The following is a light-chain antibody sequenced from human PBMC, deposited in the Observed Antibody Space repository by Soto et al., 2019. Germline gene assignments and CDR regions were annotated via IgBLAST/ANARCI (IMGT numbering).Light chain of an antibody. CDR2: DAS. CDR3: QQYGTSPWT. J-gene: IGKJ1*01. V-gene: IGKV3-20*01. CDR1: QTVINTY. Sequence: EIVLTQSPGTLSLSPGERATLSCRASQTVINTYVAWYQQKPGQAPRLLIYDASTRATGIPDRFSGSGSGTDFTLTISRLGPEDFAVDYCQQYGTSPWTFGQGTKVDIK.